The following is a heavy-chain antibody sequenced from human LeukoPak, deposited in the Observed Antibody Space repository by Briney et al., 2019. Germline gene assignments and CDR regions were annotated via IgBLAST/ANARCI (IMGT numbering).Heavy chain of an antibody. D-gene: IGHD6-13*01. CDR3: ARDQSSSWYWGYYMDV. CDR2: INSDGSST. J-gene: IGHJ6*03. V-gene: IGHV3-74*01. CDR1: GFTFSSYW. Sequence: GGSLRLSCAASGFTFSSYWMHWVRQAPGKGLVWVSRINSDGSSTSHADSVKGRFTISRDNAKNTLYLQMNSLRAEDTAVYYCARDQSSSWYWGYYMDVWGKGTTVTVSS.